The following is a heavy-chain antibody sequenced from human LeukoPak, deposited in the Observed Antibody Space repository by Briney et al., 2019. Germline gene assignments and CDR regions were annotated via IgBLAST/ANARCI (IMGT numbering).Heavy chain of an antibody. V-gene: IGHV4-59*01. Sequence: SETLSLTCTVSGGSISSYYWSWIRQPPGKGLEWIGYIYYSGSTNYNPSLKSRVTISVDTSKNQFSLKLSSVTAADTAVYYCARRSDSSSWYGTLGYFDYWGQGTLVTVSS. CDR2: IYYSGST. D-gene: IGHD6-13*01. CDR3: ARRSDSSSWYGTLGYFDY. J-gene: IGHJ4*02. CDR1: GGSISSYY.